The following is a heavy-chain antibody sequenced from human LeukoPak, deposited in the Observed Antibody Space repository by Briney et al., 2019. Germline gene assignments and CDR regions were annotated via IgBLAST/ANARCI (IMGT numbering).Heavy chain of an antibody. CDR2: INHSGST. J-gene: IGHJ5*02. V-gene: IGHV4-34*01. CDR3: ARGFFTNWFDP. D-gene: IGHD3-3*01. Sequence: SETLSLTRAVYGGSFSGYYWSWIRQPPGKGLEWIGEINHSGSTNYNPSLKSRVTLSVDTSKNQFSLKLSSVTAADTAVYYCARGFFTNWFDPWGQGTLVTVSS. CDR1: GGSFSGYY.